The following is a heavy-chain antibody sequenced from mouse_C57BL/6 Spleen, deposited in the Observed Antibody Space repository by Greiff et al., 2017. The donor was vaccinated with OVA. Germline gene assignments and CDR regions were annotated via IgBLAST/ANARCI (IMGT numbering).Heavy chain of an antibody. D-gene: IGHD2-3*01. CDR2: INPSNGGT. V-gene: IGHV1-53*01. CDR1: GYTFTSYW. J-gene: IGHJ4*01. CDR3: ARWGLLRDYAMDY. Sequence: VQLQQSGTELVKPGASVKLSCKASGYTFTSYWMHWVKQRPGQGLEWIGNINPSNGGTNYNEKFKSKATLTVDKSSSTAYMQLSSLTSEDSAVYYCARWGLLRDYAMDYWGQGTSVTVSS.